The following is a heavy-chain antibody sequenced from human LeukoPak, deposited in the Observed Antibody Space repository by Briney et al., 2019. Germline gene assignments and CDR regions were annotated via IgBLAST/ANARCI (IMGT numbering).Heavy chain of an antibody. V-gene: IGHV1-2*02. CDR3: ARSRVTSIPNLDY. CDR2: INPNSGAT. Sequence: ASVKVSCKASGYTFTGYYIHWVRQAPGQGLEGMGWINPNSGATNYPQKFQGRVAMTRDTSVTTAYMELSRLTFDDTAVYFCARSRVTSIPNLDYWGQGILVTVSS. CDR1: GYTFTGYY. J-gene: IGHJ4*02. D-gene: IGHD2-21*02.